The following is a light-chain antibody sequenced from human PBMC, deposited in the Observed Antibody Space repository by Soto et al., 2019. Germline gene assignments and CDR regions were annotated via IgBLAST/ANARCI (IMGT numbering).Light chain of an antibody. CDR2: AAS. V-gene: IGKV1-39*01. CDR1: RSIASY. J-gene: IGKJ1*01. Sequence: DIQLTQSPSSLSASVGDRLTITCRASRSIASYLNWYQQKPGKAPKPLIYAASTLQSGVPSRFSGSGSGTEFTLTISSLQPGDFATYYCQHYNTYPWTFGQGTKVDIK. CDR3: QHYNTYPWT.